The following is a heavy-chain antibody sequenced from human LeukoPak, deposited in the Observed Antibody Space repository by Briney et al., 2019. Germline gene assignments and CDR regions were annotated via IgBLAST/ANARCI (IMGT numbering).Heavy chain of an antibody. CDR2: IIPIFGTA. J-gene: IGHJ5*02. CDR1: GYTFTNFG. CDR3: ARGGYSYGNWFDP. V-gene: IGHV1-69*13. Sequence: ASVKASCKASGYTFTNFGISWVRQAPGQGLEWMGGIIPIFGTANYAQKFQGRVTITADESTSTAYMELSSLRSEDTAVYYCARGGYSYGNWFDPWGQGTLVTVSS. D-gene: IGHD5-18*01.